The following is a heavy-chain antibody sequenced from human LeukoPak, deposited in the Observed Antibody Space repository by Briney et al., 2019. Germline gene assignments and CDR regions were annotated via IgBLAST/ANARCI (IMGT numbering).Heavy chain of an antibody. CDR3: ARVTGSSSLSFVYYYMDV. D-gene: IGHD6-6*01. CDR1: GYSISSGYY. CDR2: IYHSGST. V-gene: IGHV4-38-2*02. J-gene: IGHJ6*03. Sequence: SETLSLTYTVSGYSISSGYYWGWIRQPPGKGLEWIGSIYHSGSTYYNPSLKSRVTISVDTSKNQFSLKLSSVTAADTAVYYCARVTGSSSLSFVYYYMDVWGKGTTVTVSS.